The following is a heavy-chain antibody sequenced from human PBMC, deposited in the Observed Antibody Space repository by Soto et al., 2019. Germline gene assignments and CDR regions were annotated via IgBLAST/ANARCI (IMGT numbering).Heavy chain of an antibody. CDR3: AKARSGWFDAFDI. J-gene: IGHJ3*02. CDR1: GFTFSSYA. CDR2: ISGSGGST. D-gene: IGHD6-19*01. Sequence: PGGPLRLSCAASGFTFSSYAMSWVRQAPGKGLEWVSAISGSGGSTYYADSVKGRFTISRDNSKNTLYLQMNSLRAEDTAVYYCAKARSGWFDAFDIWGQGTMVTVSS. V-gene: IGHV3-23*01.